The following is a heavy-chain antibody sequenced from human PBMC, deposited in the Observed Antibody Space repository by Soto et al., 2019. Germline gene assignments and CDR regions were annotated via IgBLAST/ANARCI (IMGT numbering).Heavy chain of an antibody. CDR2: MNPNSGNI. D-gene: IGHD3-3*01. CDR1: GYTFTSYD. Sequence: ASVKVSCKASGYTFTSYDINWVRQATGQGLEWMGWMNPNSGNIGYAQKFQGRVTMTSNTSISTAYMELSSLRSEDTAVYYCARVVYDFWSGYYYMDVWGKGTTVTVSS. CDR3: ARVVYDFWSGYYYMDV. V-gene: IGHV1-8*01. J-gene: IGHJ6*03.